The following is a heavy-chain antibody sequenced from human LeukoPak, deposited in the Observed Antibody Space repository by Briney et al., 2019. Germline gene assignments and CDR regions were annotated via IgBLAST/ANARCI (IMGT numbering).Heavy chain of an antibody. Sequence: ASVKVSCKASGYTFTSYYMHWVRQAPGQGLEWMGIINPSGGSTSYAQKFQGRVTMTRDTSTSTVYMELSSLRSEDTAVYYCATSAPSPYSSGWSDWFDPWGQGTLVTVSS. V-gene: IGHV1-46*01. D-gene: IGHD6-19*01. CDR2: INPSGGST. CDR3: ATSAPSPYSSGWSDWFDP. J-gene: IGHJ5*02. CDR1: GYTFTSYY.